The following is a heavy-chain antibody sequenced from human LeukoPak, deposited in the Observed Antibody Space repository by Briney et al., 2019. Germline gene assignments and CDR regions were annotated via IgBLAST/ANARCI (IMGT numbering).Heavy chain of an antibody. Sequence: GGSLRLSCAASGFTFSNAWMSWVRQAPGKGLEWVGRIKSKTDGGTTDYAAPVKGRFTISRDDSKNTPYLQMNSLKTEDTAVYYCTTRFLEWSLWREFDYWGQGTLVTVSS. CDR1: GFTFSNAW. CDR3: TTRFLEWSLWREFDY. CDR2: IKSKTDGGTT. D-gene: IGHD3-3*01. J-gene: IGHJ4*02. V-gene: IGHV3-15*01.